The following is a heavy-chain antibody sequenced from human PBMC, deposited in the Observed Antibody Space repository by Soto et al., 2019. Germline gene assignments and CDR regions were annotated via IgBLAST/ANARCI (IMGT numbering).Heavy chain of an antibody. D-gene: IGHD2-8*02. Sequence: VAAVKVSCKASVVTFSSYAISWVRQAPGQGLEWMGWMNPNSGNTGYAQKFQGRVTMTRNTSISTAYMELSSLRSEDTAVYYCARQLFSDVWLGNAFDIWGQGTIVTV. CDR3: ARQLFSDVWLGNAFDI. J-gene: IGHJ3*02. CDR1: VVTFSSYA. CDR2: MNPNSGNT. V-gene: IGHV1-8*02.